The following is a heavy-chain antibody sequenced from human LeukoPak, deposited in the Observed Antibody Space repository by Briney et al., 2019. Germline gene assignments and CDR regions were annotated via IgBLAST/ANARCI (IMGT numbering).Heavy chain of an antibody. CDR2: ISYDGSNK. J-gene: IGHJ4*02. CDR3: ARVGVFGVVSDS. V-gene: IGHV3-30*03. Sequence: GRSLRLSCAASGFTFSSYGMHWVRQAPGKGLEWVAVISYDGSNKYYADSVKGRFTISRDNSKNTLYLQMNSLRAEDTAVYYCARVGVFGVVSDSWGQGILVTVSS. D-gene: IGHD3-3*01. CDR1: GFTFSSYG.